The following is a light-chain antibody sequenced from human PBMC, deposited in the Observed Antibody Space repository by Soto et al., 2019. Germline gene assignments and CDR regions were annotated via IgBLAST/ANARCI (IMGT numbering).Light chain of an antibody. CDR2: GAS. CDR3: QQYGSSPGT. J-gene: IGKJ1*01. CDR1: QSVSSSY. V-gene: IGKV3-20*01. Sequence: EIVLTQSPGTLSLSPGERATLSCRASQSVSSSYLAWYPQKPGPAPRLLIYGASSRATGIPDRFRGSGFGTDLPLTISKLEPEDFAVYYCQQYGSSPGTFGQGTKVDIK.